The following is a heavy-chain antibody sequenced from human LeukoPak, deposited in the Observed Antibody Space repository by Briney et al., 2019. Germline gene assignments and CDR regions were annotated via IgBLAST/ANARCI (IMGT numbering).Heavy chain of an antibody. CDR1: GYTFTSCA. CDR3: ARTYYDFWSGYYTGCFDY. CDR2: INPSGGST. V-gene: IGHV1-46*01. Sequence: GASVKVSCKASGYTFTSCAMHWVRQAPGQGLEWMGIINPSGGSTSYAQKFQGRVTMTTDTSTSTAYMELRSLRSDDTAVYYCARTYYDFWSGYYTGCFDYWGQGTLVTVSS. J-gene: IGHJ4*02. D-gene: IGHD3-3*01.